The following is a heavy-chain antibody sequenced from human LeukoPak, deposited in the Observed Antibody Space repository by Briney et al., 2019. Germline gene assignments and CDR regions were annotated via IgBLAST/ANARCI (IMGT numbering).Heavy chain of an antibody. J-gene: IGHJ4*02. D-gene: IGHD2-15*01. CDR2: VTGNSNYI. CDR1: GFTFNSYT. CDR3: AKRGVVIRDILVGFHKEAYYFDS. Sequence: GGSLRLSCEASGFTFNSYTMNWVRQSPGKGLEWISSVTGNSNYIFYADSVKGRFTISRDNPKNTLYLQMNSLRAEDMAVYFCAKRGVVIRDILVGFHKEAYYFDSWGQGALVTVSS. V-gene: IGHV3-21*04.